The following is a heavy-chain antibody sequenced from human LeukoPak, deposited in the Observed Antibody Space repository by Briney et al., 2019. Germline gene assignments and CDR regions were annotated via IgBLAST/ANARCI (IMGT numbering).Heavy chain of an antibody. CDR3: AREGGTGILWWFDY. CDR2: IIPIFGTA. J-gene: IGHJ4*02. D-gene: IGHD2-21*01. Sequence: GASVKVSCKASGGTFSGYAISWVRQAPGQGLEWMGGIIPIFGTANYAQKFQGRVTITADESTSTAYMELSSLRSEDTAVYYCAREGGTGILWWFDYWGQGTLVTVSS. V-gene: IGHV1-69*01. CDR1: GGTFSGYA.